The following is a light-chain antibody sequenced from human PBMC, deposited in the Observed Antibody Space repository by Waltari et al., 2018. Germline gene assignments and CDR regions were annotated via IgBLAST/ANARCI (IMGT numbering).Light chain of an antibody. CDR2: DVN. CDR1: SLDVGGYDF. CDR3: TSYTSRHTLV. Sequence: QSALTQPASVSGSPGQSITISCTGSSLDVGGYDFVSWYRQHPGKAPKVVIFDVNNRRSGVSDRVSGSKSGNTASLTISGLQAEDEGDYYCTSYTSRHTLVFGGGTKVTVL. V-gene: IGLV2-14*01. J-gene: IGLJ1*01.